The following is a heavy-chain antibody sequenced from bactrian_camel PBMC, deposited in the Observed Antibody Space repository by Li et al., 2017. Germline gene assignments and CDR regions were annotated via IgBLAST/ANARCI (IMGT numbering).Heavy chain of an antibody. J-gene: IGHJ7*01. CDR2: IGVTGET. Sequence: HVQLVESGGGSVQAGGSLRLTCAASGFTGYCMGWFRQAPGKEREGVARIGVTGETVYPDSVKGRFTISRDRAKDTLYLQMNGLKPEDSAMYYCAARYGWSGGCHSWSQNAMNYWGKGTQVTVS. CDR1: GFTGYC. V-gene: IGHV3S55*01. D-gene: IGHD3*01.